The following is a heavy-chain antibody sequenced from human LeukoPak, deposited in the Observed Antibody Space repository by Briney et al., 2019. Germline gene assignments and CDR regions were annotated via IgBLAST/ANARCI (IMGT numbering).Heavy chain of an antibody. V-gene: IGHV4-4*07. CDR3: ARGGSSGYYYG. D-gene: IGHD3-22*01. CDR2: LYTSGST. Sequence: SETLSLTCTVSGGSISSYYWSWIRQPAGKGLEWIGRLYTSGSTNYNPSLESRVTMSVDTSKNQFSLKLTSMTAADTAVYYCARGGSSGYYYGWGQGTLVTVSS. CDR1: GGSISSYY. J-gene: IGHJ4*02.